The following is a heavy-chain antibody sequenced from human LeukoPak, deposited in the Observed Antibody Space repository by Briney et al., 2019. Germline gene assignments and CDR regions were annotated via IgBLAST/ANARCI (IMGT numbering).Heavy chain of an antibody. J-gene: IGHJ6*02. CDR3: ATQGYNNQTMDV. D-gene: IGHD5-24*01. CDR1: GDSIRTTRY. V-gene: IGHV4-39*01. CDR2: IYFSGST. Sequence: SETLSLTCTVSGDSIRTTRYWGWIRQPHGKGLEWIGAIYFSGSTYYNPSLKSRVMISVDTSRNQFSLKLTSVTAADTAAYYCATQGYNNQTMDVWGQGTTVIVSS.